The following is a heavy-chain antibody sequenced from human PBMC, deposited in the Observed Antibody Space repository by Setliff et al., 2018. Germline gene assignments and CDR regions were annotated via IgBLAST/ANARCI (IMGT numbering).Heavy chain of an antibody. CDR1: GASFSNYY. D-gene: IGHD3-16*01. Sequence: PSETLSLTCTVYGASFSNYYWGWVRQPPEERLEWIGEIDHSGRTKYNPSLKGRVTISVDTSKNQFSLRLSSVTAADTAVYYCRFWSYVYKNDYWAQGTLVTVSS. J-gene: IGHJ4*02. CDR2: IDHSGRT. V-gene: IGHV4-34*01. CDR3: RFWSYVYKNDY.